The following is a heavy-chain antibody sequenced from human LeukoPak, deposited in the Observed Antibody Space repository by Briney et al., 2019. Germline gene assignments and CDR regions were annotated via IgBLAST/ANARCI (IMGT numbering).Heavy chain of an antibody. D-gene: IGHD3-10*01. J-gene: IGHJ4*02. CDR1: GFTFGDYA. CDR3: TRVAYYGSGPLGY. V-gene: IGHV3-49*03. Sequence: GRSLRLSCTASGFTFGDYAMSWFRQAPGKGLEWVGFTRSKAYGGTTEYAASVKGRFTISRDDSKSIAYLQMNSLKTEDTAVYYCTRVAYYGSGPLGYWGQGTLVTVSS. CDR2: TRSKAYGGTT.